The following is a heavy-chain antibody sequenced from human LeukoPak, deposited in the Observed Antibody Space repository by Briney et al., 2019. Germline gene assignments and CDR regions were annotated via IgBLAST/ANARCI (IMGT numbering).Heavy chain of an antibody. CDR1: GFTFSSYG. Sequence: PGGSLRLSCAASGFTFSSYGMHWVRQAPGKGLEWMAVISYDGSNKYYADSVKGRFTISRDNSKNTLYLQMNSLRAEDTAVYYCAKGSGYYFDYWGQGTLVTVSS. CDR2: ISYDGSNK. V-gene: IGHV3-30*18. CDR3: AKGSGYYFDY. D-gene: IGHD5-12*01. J-gene: IGHJ4*02.